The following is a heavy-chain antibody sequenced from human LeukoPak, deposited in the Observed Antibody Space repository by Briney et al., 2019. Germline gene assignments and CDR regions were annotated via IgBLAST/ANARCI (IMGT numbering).Heavy chain of an antibody. V-gene: IGHV3-23*01. CDR2: ISGSGGST. D-gene: IGHD2-8*01. CDR1: GFTFTSYA. CDR3: AKDAKLMVYAIGY. J-gene: IGHJ4*02. Sequence: QTGGSLRLSCAASGFTFTSYAMSWVRQAPGKGLEWVSAISGSGGSTYYADSVKGRFTISRDNSKNTLYLQMNSLRAEDTAVYYCAKDAKLMVYAIGYWGQGTLVTVSS.